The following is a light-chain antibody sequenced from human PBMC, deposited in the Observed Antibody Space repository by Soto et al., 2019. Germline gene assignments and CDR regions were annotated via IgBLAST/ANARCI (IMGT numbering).Light chain of an antibody. CDR3: QQSSSSPIT. Sequence: ESVLTQSPGTLSLSPGERATLSCRASQSVTSSYLAWYQQKPGQAPRLLMYEASSRATGIPDRFSGSGSGTDFTLTISRLEAEDFAVYYCQQSSSSPITFGQGTRLEIK. CDR1: QSVTSSY. CDR2: EAS. V-gene: IGKV3-20*01. J-gene: IGKJ5*01.